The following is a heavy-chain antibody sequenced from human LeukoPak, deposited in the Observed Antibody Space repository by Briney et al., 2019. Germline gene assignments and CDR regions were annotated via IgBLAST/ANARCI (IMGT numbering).Heavy chain of an antibody. J-gene: IGHJ4*02. V-gene: IGHV3-30*18. CDR2: ISYDGSNK. Sequence: GGSLRLSCAASGFTFSSYGMHWVRQAPGKGLEWVAVISYDGSNKYYADPVKGRFTISRDNSKNTLYLQMNSLRAEDTAVYYCAKVSPSSSWYGVSYWGQGTLVTVSS. CDR1: GFTFSSYG. D-gene: IGHD6-13*01. CDR3: AKVSPSSSWYGVSY.